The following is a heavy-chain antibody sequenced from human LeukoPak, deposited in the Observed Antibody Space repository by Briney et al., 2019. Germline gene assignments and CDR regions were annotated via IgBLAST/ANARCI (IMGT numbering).Heavy chain of an antibody. Sequence: SETLSLTCTVSGGSISSSSYYWGWIRQPPGKGLEWIGSVYYTGASYYNPSLKSRVTISIDTSKNHFSLNLTSVTAADTAVDYCARGAPPQNWGQGALVTVSS. CDR3: ARGAPPQN. J-gene: IGHJ4*02. V-gene: IGHV4-39*07. CDR2: VYYTGAS. CDR1: GGSISSSSYY.